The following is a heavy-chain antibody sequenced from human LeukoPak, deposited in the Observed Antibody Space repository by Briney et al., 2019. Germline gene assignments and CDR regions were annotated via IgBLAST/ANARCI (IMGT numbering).Heavy chain of an antibody. Sequence: GGSLRLSCAASGFTFSNYPMNWVRQAPGKGLEWVSYIGSGGSPIYYADSVRGRFSISRDNAKNTLYLQMNSLRAEDTAVYYCARDHRSFDIWGQGTMVTVSS. CDR2: IGSGGSPI. J-gene: IGHJ3*02. V-gene: IGHV3-48*04. CDR1: GFTFSNYP. CDR3: ARDHRSFDI.